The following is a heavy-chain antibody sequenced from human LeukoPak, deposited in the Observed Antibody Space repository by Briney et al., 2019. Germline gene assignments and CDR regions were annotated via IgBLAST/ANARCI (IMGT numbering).Heavy chain of an antibody. CDR3: ATSPGGYDSSGYYFYYFDY. CDR2: FDPEDGET. CDR1: GYTLTELS. V-gene: IGHV1-24*01. D-gene: IGHD3-22*01. Sequence: ASVKVSCKVSGYTLTELSMHWVRQAPGKGLEWMGGFDPEDGETIYAQKFQGRVTMTEDTSTDTAYMELSSLRSEDTAVYYCATSPGGYDSSGYYFYYFDYWGQGTLVTVSS. J-gene: IGHJ4*02.